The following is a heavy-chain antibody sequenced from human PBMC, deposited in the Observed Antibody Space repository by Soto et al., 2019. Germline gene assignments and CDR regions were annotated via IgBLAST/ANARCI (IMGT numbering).Heavy chain of an antibody. CDR3: ARGFNPGYSSSWYY. CDR1: GGSFSGYY. V-gene: IGHV4-34*01. D-gene: IGHD6-13*01. Sequence: PSETLSLTCAVYGGSFSGYYWSWIRQPPGKGLEWIGEINHSGSTNYNSSLKSRVTISVDTSKNQFSLKLSSVTAADTAVYYCARGFNPGYSSSWYYWGQGTLVTVSS. J-gene: IGHJ4*02. CDR2: INHSGST.